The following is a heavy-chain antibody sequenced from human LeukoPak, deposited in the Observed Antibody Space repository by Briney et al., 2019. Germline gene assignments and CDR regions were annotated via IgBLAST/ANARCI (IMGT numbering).Heavy chain of an antibody. CDR3: ARVSDRSFFDAFDI. D-gene: IGHD2-15*01. J-gene: IGHJ3*02. V-gene: IGHV4-38-2*02. Sequence: SETLSLTCTVSGYSLTSGYYWGGVRQPPGRGLECIGSVFYSGGSFFNPSLKSRVTMSVDTSKNQFSLKLRSVTTADTAVYYCARVSDRSFFDAFDIWGQGTMVTVSS. CDR1: GYSLTSGYY. CDR2: VFYSGGS.